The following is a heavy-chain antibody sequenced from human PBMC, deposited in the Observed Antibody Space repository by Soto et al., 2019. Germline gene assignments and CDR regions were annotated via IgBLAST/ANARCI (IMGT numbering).Heavy chain of an antibody. Sequence: ASETLSLTCAVSGGSISSSNWWSWVRQPPGKGLEWIGGIYHSGSTNYNPSLKSRVTISVDKSKNQFSLKLSSVTAADTAVYYCARDSPLGGSGSYYNPFDYWGQGTLVTVSS. CDR3: ARDSPLGGSGSYYNPFDY. V-gene: IGHV4-4*02. J-gene: IGHJ4*02. D-gene: IGHD3-10*01. CDR2: IYHSGST. CDR1: GGSISSSNW.